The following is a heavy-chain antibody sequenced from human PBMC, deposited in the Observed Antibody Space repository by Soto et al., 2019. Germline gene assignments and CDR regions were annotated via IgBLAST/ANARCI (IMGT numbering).Heavy chain of an antibody. CDR1: GDSIISSDFY. V-gene: IGHV4-39*01. J-gene: IGHJ5*02. Sequence: KPSETLSLSCTVSGDSIISSDFYWGWVRQPPGKGLEWIVSIFYLGSSYYNQALKSRVTMSIDTSKNQFSLRLRSVTATDKALYFYARHTLTLRKNIWFDHWGQGIMVTVSS. CDR3: ARHTLTLRKNIWFDH. D-gene: IGHD2-15*01. CDR2: IFYLGSS.